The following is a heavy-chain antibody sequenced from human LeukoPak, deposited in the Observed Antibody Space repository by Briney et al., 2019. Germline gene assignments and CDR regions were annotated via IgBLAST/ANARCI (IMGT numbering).Heavy chain of an antibody. J-gene: IGHJ3*02. V-gene: IGHV1-18*01. D-gene: IGHD4-23*01. CDR3: ARAPPGGPRRAFDI. CDR2: ISAYNGNT. CDR1: GYTFTSYG. Sequence: ASVKVSCKASGYTFTSYGISWVRQAPGQGLEWMGWISAYNGNTNYAQKFQGRVTITADESTSTAYMELSSLRSEDTAVYYCARAPPGGPRRAFDIWGQGTMVTVSS.